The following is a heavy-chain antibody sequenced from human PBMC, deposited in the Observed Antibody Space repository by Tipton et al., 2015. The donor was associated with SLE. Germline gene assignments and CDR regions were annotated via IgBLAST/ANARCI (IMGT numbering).Heavy chain of an antibody. CDR3: ASSRGGSCYI. D-gene: IGHD2-15*01. V-gene: IGHV4-34*01. CDR1: GGSFSGYY. J-gene: IGHJ4*02. CDR2: INHSGST. Sequence: LSLTCAVYGGSFSGYYWSWIRQPPGKGLEWIGEINHSGSTNYNPSLKSRVTISVDTSKNQFSLKLSSVTAADTAVYYCASSRGGSCYIWGQGTLVTVSS.